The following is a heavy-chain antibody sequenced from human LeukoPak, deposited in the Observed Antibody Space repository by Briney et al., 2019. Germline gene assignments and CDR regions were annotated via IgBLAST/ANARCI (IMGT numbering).Heavy chain of an antibody. D-gene: IGHD3-22*01. CDR3: AKDINYYDSSGSYFDY. CDR1: GFTFDDYA. Sequence: PGGSLRLSCAASGFTFDDYAMHWVRQAPGKGLGWVSGISWNSGSIGYADSVKGRFTISRDNAKNSLYLQMNSLRAEDMALYYCAKDINYYDSSGSYFDYWGQGTLVTVSS. CDR2: ISWNSGSI. J-gene: IGHJ4*02. V-gene: IGHV3-9*03.